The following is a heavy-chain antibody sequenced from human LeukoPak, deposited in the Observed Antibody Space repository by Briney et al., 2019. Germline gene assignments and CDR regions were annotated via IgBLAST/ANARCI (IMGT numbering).Heavy chain of an antibody. V-gene: IGHV4-39*07. Sequence: SETLSLTCTVSGGSISSSSYYWGWIRQPPGKGLEWIGSIYYSGSTYYNPSLKSRVTISVDTSKNQFSLKLSSVTAADTAVYYCARAIYSSPPYFDYWGQGTLVTVSS. D-gene: IGHD6-13*01. CDR3: ARAIYSSPPYFDY. J-gene: IGHJ4*02. CDR1: GGSISSSSYY. CDR2: IYYSGST.